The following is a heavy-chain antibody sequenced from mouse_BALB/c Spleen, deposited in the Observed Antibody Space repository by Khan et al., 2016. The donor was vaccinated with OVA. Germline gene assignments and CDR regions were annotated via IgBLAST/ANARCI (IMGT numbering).Heavy chain of an antibody. J-gene: IGHJ4*01. Sequence: QVQLKESGPGLVAPSQSLSITCTVSGFSLTSYGIHWVRQPPGKGLEWLGVIWAGGSTNYNSALMSRLSISKDNSKSQVFLKMNSPQTDDTAMYYCARGDGYYEDAMDYWGQGTSVTVSS. CDR2: IWAGGST. CDR3: ARGDGYYEDAMDY. CDR1: GFSLTSYG. D-gene: IGHD2-3*01. V-gene: IGHV2-9*02.